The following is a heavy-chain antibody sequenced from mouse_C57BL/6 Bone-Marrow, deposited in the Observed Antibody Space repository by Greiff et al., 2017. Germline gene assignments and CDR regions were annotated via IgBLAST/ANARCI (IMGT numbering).Heavy chain of an antibody. J-gene: IGHJ2*01. CDR3: ARSGPLGRSFDY. CDR1: GYTFTSYW. Sequence: QVQLQQPGAELVKPGASVKMSCKASGYTFTSYWITWVKQRPGQGLEWIGDIYPTSGRTNYNEKFKSKAILTVDTSSNTAYMRLSSLTSEDSAVFYCARSGPLGRSFDYWGQGTTLTVSS. V-gene: IGHV1-55*01. D-gene: IGHD4-1*01. CDR2: IYPTSGRT.